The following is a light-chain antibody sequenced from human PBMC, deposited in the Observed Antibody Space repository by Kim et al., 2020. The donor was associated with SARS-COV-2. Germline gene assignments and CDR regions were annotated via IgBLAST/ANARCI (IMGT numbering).Light chain of an antibody. CDR3: QYYTGAPWT. J-gene: IGKJ1*01. Sequence: DIQMTQSPSSLPASIGDRVTITCRASQGIGSYLAWYQQKPGKVPKLLIYAASTLQSGVPSRFSGSGSWTDFTLTISSLQPEDVATYYCQYYTGAPWTFGQGTKVDIK. CDR2: AAS. CDR1: QGIGSY. V-gene: IGKV1-27*01.